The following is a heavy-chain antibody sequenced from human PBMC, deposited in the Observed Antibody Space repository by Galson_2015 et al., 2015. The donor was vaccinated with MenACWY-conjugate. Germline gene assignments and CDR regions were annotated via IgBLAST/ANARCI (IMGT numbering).Heavy chain of an antibody. CDR3: ARDNSPYTTYDGSTLYYDAFDI. V-gene: IGHV3-7*03. D-gene: IGHD3-22*01. Sequence: SLRLSCAASGFTFSNYWMTWLRQAPGKGLEWVANIKKDESKKYYVDSVQGRFTVSRDNAKNSLYLQMNGLRAEDTAVYYCARDNSPYTTYDGSTLYYDAFDIWGQGTMVTVSS. J-gene: IGHJ3*02. CDR1: GFTFSNYW. CDR2: IKKDESKK.